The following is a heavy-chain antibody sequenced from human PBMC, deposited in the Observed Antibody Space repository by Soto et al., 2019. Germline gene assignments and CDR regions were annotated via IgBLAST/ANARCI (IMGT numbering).Heavy chain of an antibody. V-gene: IGHV1-2*02. J-gene: IGHJ5*02. CDR2: INPNGGGT. Sequence: ASVKVSCKASGYTFTGYYMHWVRQAPGQGLEWMGWINPNGGGTNYAQKFQGRVTMTRDTSISTAYMELSRLRSDDTAAYYCARVEHQWLVLHFDPWGQGTLVTVSS. CDR1: GYTFTGYY. D-gene: IGHD6-19*01. CDR3: ARVEHQWLVLHFDP.